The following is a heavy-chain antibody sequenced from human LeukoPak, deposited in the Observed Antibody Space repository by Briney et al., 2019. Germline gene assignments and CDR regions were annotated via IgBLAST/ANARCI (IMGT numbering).Heavy chain of an antibody. D-gene: IGHD6-19*01. CDR3: ARDSGWYPGLDY. V-gene: IGHV4-61*02. CDR1: GGSISSGSYY. J-gene: IGHJ4*02. CDR2: IYTSGST. Sequence: PSQTPSLTCTVSGGSISSGSYYWSWIRQPAGKGLEWIGRIYTSGSTNYNPSLKSRVTISVDTSKNQFSLKLSSVTAADTAVYYCARDSGWYPGLDYWGQGTLVTVSS.